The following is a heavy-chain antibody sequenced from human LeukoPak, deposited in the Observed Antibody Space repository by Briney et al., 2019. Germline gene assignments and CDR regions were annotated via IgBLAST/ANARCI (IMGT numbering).Heavy chain of an antibody. Sequence: SETLSLTCTVSGGSISSYYWSWIRQPPGKGLELIGYIYYSGSTNYNPSLKSRVTISVDTSKNQFSLKLSSVTAADTAVYYCARDLQAYDSSGYYYVGAFDIWGQGTMVTVSS. V-gene: IGHV4-59*01. CDR3: ARDLQAYDSSGYYYVGAFDI. CDR1: GGSISSYY. J-gene: IGHJ3*02. CDR2: IYYSGST. D-gene: IGHD3-22*01.